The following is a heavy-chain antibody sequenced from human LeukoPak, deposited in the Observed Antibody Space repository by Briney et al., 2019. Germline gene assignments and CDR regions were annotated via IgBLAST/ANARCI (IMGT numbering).Heavy chain of an antibody. J-gene: IGHJ4*02. D-gene: IGHD1-26*01. CDR3: ARASSSGSYLDY. V-gene: IGHV3-21*01. Sequence: GGSLRLSCAASGFTFSSHSMNWVRQAPGKGLEWVSSISSSSSYIYYADSVKGRFTISRDNAKNSLYLQMNSLRAEDTAVYYCARASSSGSYLDYWGQGTLVTVSS. CDR1: GFTFSSHS. CDR2: ISSSSSYI.